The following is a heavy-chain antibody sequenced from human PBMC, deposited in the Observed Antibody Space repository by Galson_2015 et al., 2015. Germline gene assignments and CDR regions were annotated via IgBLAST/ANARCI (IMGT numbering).Heavy chain of an antibody. D-gene: IGHD2-2*01. J-gene: IGHJ3*02. CDR3: ARAVVPAAIGVAFDI. V-gene: IGHV1-2*04. CDR2: INPNSGGT. Sequence: SVKVSCKASGYTFTGYYMHWVRQAPGQGLEWMGWINPNSGGTNYAQKFQGWVTMTRDTSISTAYMELSRLRSDDTAVYYCARAVVPAAIGVAFDIWGQGTMVTVSS. CDR1: GYTFTGYY.